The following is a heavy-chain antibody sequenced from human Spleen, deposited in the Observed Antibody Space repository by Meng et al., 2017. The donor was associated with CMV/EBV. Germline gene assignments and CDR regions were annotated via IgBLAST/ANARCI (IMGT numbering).Heavy chain of an antibody. CDR2: IKQDGGEK. Sequence: CAASGFTFSSYWMSWVRQLPGKGLEWVANIKQDGGEKYYVDSVKGRFTISRDNAKNSLYLQMNSLRAEDTAVYYCARGFPIVARPFQYWGQGTLVTVSS. D-gene: IGHD6-6*01. V-gene: IGHV3-7*01. CDR1: GFTFSSYW. J-gene: IGHJ1*01. CDR3: ARGFPIVARPFQY.